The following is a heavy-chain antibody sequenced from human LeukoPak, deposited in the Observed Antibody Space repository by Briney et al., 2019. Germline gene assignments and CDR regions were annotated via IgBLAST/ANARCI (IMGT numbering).Heavy chain of an antibody. Sequence: SETLSLTSTVSGGSLSTYYWSWIRQPPGKGLEWIGYIYYSGSTNYNPSLPRRGTVSLDPSKNQFSLTLSYLPASPTPVSYCTRDNYDRVSAFDIWGQGTMVTVSS. D-gene: IGHD3-22*01. CDR3: TRDNYDRVSAFDI. V-gene: IGHV4-59*03. CDR1: GGSLSTYY. CDR2: IYYSGST. J-gene: IGHJ3*02.